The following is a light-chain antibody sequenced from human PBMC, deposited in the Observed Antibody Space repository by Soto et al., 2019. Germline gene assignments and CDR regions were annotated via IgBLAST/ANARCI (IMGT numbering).Light chain of an antibody. CDR3: QQRSNWHQIT. J-gene: IGKJ4*01. V-gene: IGKV3-11*01. CDR2: DAS. CDR1: QSVSKY. Sequence: EIVLTQSPATLSLSPGERATLSCRASQSVSKYLAWYQQKPGQAPRLLIHDASNRATGIPARFSGSGSGTDVSLTICSLESEDFGVDYCQQRSNWHQITFGRGTKVEIK.